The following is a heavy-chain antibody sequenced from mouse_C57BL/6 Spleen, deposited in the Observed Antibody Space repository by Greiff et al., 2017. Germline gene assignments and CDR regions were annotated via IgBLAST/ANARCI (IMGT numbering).Heavy chain of an antibody. CDR3: ARHEGGYGSPGSYFDY. Sequence: QVQLQQSGAELVKPGASVKLSCKASGYTFTEYTIHWVKQRSGQGLEWIGWFYPGSGSIMYNEKFKDKATLAADKSSSTVYMELSRLTSEDSAVYFCARHEGGYGSPGSYFDYWGQGTTLTVSS. V-gene: IGHV1-62-2*01. D-gene: IGHD1-1*01. CDR1: GYTFTEYT. CDR2: FYPGSGSI. J-gene: IGHJ2*01.